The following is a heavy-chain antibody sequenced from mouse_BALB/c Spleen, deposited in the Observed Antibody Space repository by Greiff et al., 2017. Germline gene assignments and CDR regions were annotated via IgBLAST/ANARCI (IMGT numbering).Heavy chain of an antibody. V-gene: IGHV14-1*02. CDR1: GFNIKDYY. J-gene: IGHJ2*01. CDR2: IDPENGNT. Sequence: EVKLQESGAELVRPGALVKLSCKASGFNIKDYYMHWVKQRPEQGLEWIGWIDPENGNTIYDPKFQGKASITADTSSNTAYLQLSSLTSEDTAVYYCARRFSITTVVATDYWGQGTTLTVSS. D-gene: IGHD1-1*01. CDR3: ARRFSITTVVATDY.